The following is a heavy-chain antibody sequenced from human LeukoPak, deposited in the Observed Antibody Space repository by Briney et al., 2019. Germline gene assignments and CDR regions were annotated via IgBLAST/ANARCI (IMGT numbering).Heavy chain of an antibody. CDR1: GGTFSSYA. CDR3: ARDLYSSGSQNYNWFDP. Sequence: ASVKVSCKASGGTFSSYAISWVRQAPGQGLEWMGGIIPIFGTANYAQKFQGRVTITADESTSTAYMELSSLRSEDTAVYYCARDLYSSGSQNYNWFDPWGQGTLVTVSS. D-gene: IGHD6-19*01. J-gene: IGHJ5*02. V-gene: IGHV1-69*13. CDR2: IIPIFGTA.